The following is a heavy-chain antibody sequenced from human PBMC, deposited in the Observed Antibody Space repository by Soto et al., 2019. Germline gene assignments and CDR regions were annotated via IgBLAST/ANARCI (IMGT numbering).Heavy chain of an antibody. CDR3: ARKALRYFDWLPTDFDY. Sequence: QVQLVQSGAEVKKPGASVKVSCKASGYTFTSYDINWVRQATGQGLEWMGWMNPNSGNTGYAQKFQGGVTMTRYTSISTAYMELSSLRSEDTAVYYCARKALRYFDWLPTDFDYWGQGTLVTVSS. J-gene: IGHJ4*02. CDR1: GYTFTSYD. V-gene: IGHV1-8*01. D-gene: IGHD3-9*01. CDR2: MNPNSGNT.